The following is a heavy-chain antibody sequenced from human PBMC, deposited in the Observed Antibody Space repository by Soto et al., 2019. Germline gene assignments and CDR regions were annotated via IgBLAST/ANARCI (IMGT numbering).Heavy chain of an antibody. CDR2: IYYSGST. V-gene: IGHV4-59*01. J-gene: IGHJ4*02. CDR1: GGSISSYY. Sequence: QVQLQESGPGLVKPSETLSLTCTVSGGSISSYYWSWIRQPPGKGLEWIGYIYYSGSTNYNPSLTSRVTISVDTSKNQFSLKLSSVTAADTAVYYCARGRIQRWYPFDYWGQGTLVTVSS. D-gene: IGHD5-18*01. CDR3: ARGRIQRWYPFDY.